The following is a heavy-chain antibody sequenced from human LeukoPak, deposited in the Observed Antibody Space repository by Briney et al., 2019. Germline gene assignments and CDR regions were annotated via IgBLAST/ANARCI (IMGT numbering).Heavy chain of an antibody. CDR2: IRYDGSNK. J-gene: IGHJ4*02. V-gene: IGHV3-30*02. CDR1: GFTFSSYG. Sequence: PGGSLRLSCAASGFTFSSYGMHWVRQAPGKGLEWVAFIRYDGSNKYYADSVKGRFTISRDNSKNTLYLQMNSLRAEDTAVYYCAKDSGWLQLMGYFDYWGKGTLVTVSS. D-gene: IGHD5-24*01. CDR3: AKDSGWLQLMGYFDY.